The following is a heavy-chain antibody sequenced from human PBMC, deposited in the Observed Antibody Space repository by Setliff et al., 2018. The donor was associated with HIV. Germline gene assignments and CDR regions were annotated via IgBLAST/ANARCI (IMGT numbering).Heavy chain of an antibody. CDR2: ISSRGSTI. CDR1: GFTFSDYY. J-gene: IGHJ4*02. Sequence: AGGSLRLPCAASGFTFSDYYMSWLRKAPGKGLEWVSYISSRGSTIYYADSVKGRFTISRDNAKNSLYLQMNTLRAEDTAVYFCARSPYGDYGLDYWGQGTLVTVSS. V-gene: IGHV3-11*04. D-gene: IGHD4-17*01. CDR3: ARSPYGDYGLDY.